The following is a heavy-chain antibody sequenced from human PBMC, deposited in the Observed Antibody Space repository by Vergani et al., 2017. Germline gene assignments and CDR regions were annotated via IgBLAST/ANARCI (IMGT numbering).Heavy chain of an antibody. CDR2: IYSGGST. V-gene: IGHV3-66*02. D-gene: IGHD3-10*01. CDR1: GFTFSSYS. Sequence: EVQLVESGGGLVQPGGSLRLSCAASGFTFSSYSMNWVRQAPGKGLEWVSVIYSGGSTYYADSVKGRFTISRDNSKNTLYLQMNSLRAEDTAVYYCARDRYSTMERWGQGTLVTVSS. J-gene: IGHJ4*02. CDR3: ARDRYSTMER.